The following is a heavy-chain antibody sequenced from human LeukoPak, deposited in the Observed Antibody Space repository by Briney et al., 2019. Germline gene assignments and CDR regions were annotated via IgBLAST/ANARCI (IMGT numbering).Heavy chain of an antibody. CDR2: IDASGST. Sequence: KTSETLSLTCTVSGASVSSYYWIWIRQPAGRGLEWIGRIDASGSTNYNPSLKSRVTMSVDSSKNQFSLKLSSVTAADTAVYYCARRGVVAHYYYYMDVWGKGTTVTVSS. D-gene: IGHD2-2*01. J-gene: IGHJ6*03. CDR1: GASVSSYY. V-gene: IGHV4-4*07. CDR3: ARRGVVAHYYYYMDV.